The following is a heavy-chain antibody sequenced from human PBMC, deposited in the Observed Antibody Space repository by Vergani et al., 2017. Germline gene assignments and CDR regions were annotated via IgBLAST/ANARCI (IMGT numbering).Heavy chain of an antibody. CDR3: AREAPRFYYGMDV. CDR1: GGSISSYY. V-gene: IGHV4-59*01. CDR2: IYYSGST. Sequence: QVQLPESGPGLVKPSETLSLTCTVSGGSISSYYWSWIRQPPGKGLEWIGYIYYSGSTNYNPSLKSRVTISVDTSKNQFSLKLSSVTAADTAVYYCAREAPRFYYGMDVWGQGTTVTVSS. J-gene: IGHJ6*02.